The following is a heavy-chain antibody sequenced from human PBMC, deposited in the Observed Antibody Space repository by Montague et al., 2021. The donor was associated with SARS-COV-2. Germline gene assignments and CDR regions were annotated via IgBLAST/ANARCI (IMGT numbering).Heavy chain of an antibody. J-gene: IGHJ4*02. Sequence: SETLSLTCAVYGGSFNDNYWSWIRKPPGKGLEWTGEINHRGTSNYNPSLKSRVSISVDTSKNQFSLYLGSVTAADTAVYYCARGRQHFNMIVVVMTGGEYYFDYWGQGTLVTVSS. D-gene: IGHD3-22*01. CDR3: ARGRQHFNMIVVVMTGGEYYFDY. V-gene: IGHV4-34*01. CDR1: GGSFNDNY. CDR2: INHRGTS.